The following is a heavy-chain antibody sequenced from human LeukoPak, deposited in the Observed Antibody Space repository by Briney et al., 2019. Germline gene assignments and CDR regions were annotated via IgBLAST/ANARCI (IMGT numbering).Heavy chain of an antibody. CDR1: GGSFSGYY. J-gene: IGHJ4*02. CDR3: ARGGIQLWFSPFDY. Sequence: SETLSLTCAVYGGSFSGYYWSWIRQPPGKGLEWIGEISHSGSTNYNPSLKSRVTISVDTSKNQFSLKLSSVTAADTAVYYCARGGIQLWFSPFDYWGQGTLVTVSS. D-gene: IGHD5-18*01. V-gene: IGHV4-34*01. CDR2: ISHSGST.